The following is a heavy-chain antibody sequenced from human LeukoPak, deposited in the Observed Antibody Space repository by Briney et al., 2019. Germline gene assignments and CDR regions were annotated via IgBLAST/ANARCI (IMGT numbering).Heavy chain of an antibody. CDR2: ISGSGGST. CDR3: ATTDNSGWFDY. CDR1: GFTFSSYA. D-gene: IGHD6-19*01. V-gene: IGHV3-23*01. Sequence: GGSLRLSCAASGFTFSSYAMSWVRQAPGKGLEWVSSISGSGGSTYYADSVKGRFTISRDNSKNTLYLQMNSLRAEDTALYYCATTDNSGWFDYWGQGTLVTVSS. J-gene: IGHJ4*02.